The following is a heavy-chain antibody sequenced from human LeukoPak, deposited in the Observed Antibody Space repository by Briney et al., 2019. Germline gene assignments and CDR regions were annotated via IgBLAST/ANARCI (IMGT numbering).Heavy chain of an antibody. CDR2: INHSGST. D-gene: IGHD5-24*01. CDR1: GGSFSGYY. CDR3: ARGTRAAFDP. Sequence: SETLSLTCAVYGGSFSGYYWSWTRQPPGKGLEWIGEINHSGSTNYNPSLKSRVTISVDTSKNQFSLKLSSVTAADTAVYYCARGTRAAFDPWGQGTLVTVSS. V-gene: IGHV4-34*01. J-gene: IGHJ5*02.